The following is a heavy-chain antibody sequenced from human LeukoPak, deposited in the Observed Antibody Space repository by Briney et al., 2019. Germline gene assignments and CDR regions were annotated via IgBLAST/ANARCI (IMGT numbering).Heavy chain of an antibody. CDR3: ARDRGAAAEIDY. J-gene: IGHJ4*02. CDR1: GYTFTGYY. CDR2: INPNSGGT. V-gene: IGHV1-2*02. Sequence: ASVKVSCKASGYTFTGYYMHWVRQAPGQGLEWMGWINPNSGGTNYAQKFQGRVTMTRDMSTSTVYMELSSLRSEDTAVYYCARDRGAAAEIDYWGQGTLVTVAS. D-gene: IGHD6-13*01.